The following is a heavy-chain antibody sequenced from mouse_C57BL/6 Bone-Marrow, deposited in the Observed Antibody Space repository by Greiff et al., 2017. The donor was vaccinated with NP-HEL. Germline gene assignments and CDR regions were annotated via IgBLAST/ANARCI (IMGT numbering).Heavy chain of an antibody. V-gene: IGHV1-20*01. CDR2: INPYNGDT. CDR3: AREGSSYPWFAY. Sequence: VQLQQSGPELVKPGDSVKISCKASGYSFTGYFMNWVMQSHGKSLEWIGRINPYNGDTFYNQKFKGKATLTVDKSSSTAHMELRSLTSEDSAVYYCAREGSSYPWFAYWGQGTLVTVSA. CDR1: GYSFTGYF. D-gene: IGHD1-1*01. J-gene: IGHJ3*01.